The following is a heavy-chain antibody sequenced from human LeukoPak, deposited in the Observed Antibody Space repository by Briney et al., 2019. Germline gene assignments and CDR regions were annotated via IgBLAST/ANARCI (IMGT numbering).Heavy chain of an antibody. CDR3: ASSSYNWNDGSFG. CDR1: GFTFSSYA. Sequence: HPGGSLRLSCAASGFTFSSYAMHWVRQAPGKGLEWVAVISYDGSNKYYADSVKGRFTISRDNSKNTLYLQMNSLRAEDTAVYYCASSSYNWNDGSFGWGQGTLVTVFS. D-gene: IGHD1-20*01. CDR2: ISYDGSNK. J-gene: IGHJ4*02. V-gene: IGHV3-30-3*01.